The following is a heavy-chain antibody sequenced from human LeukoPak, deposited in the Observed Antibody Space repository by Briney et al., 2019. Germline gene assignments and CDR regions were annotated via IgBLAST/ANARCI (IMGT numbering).Heavy chain of an antibody. D-gene: IGHD3-10*01. Sequence: GASVKISCKTSGYPFNAYKLHGVRQAPGQGLEWMGWITSNSCGPHFAQNFQDRVTLTRDTSISTAYMELSSLRSEDTAVYYCARDGGAYYGSGTSYNRYFYHTDVWGKGTTVSVSS. CDR3: ARDGGAYYGSGTSYNRYFYHTDV. CDR2: ITSNSCGP. V-gene: IGHV1-2*02. CDR1: GYPFNAYK. J-gene: IGHJ6*03.